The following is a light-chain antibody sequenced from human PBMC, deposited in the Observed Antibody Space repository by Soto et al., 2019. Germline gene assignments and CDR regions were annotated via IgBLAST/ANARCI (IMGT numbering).Light chain of an antibody. V-gene: IGKV3D-20*02. Sequence: EIVLRQSPGTLSLSPGERATLSCRASQSVSSSYLAWYQQKPGQAPRLLIYGASSRATGIPDRFSGSGSGTDFTLTITRLEPEDFAVYYCQQRSNSFGFGQGTRLEIK. CDR1: QSVSSSY. CDR2: GAS. CDR3: QQRSNSFG. J-gene: IGKJ5*01.